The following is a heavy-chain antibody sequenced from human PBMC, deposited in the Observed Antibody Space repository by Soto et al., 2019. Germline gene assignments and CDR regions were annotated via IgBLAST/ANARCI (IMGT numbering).Heavy chain of an antibody. V-gene: IGHV1-69*01. D-gene: IGHD2-2*01. CDR2: IIPIFGTA. Sequence: QVQLVQSGAEVKKPGSSVKVSCKASGGTFSSYAISWVRQAPGQGLEWMGGIIPIFGTANYAQKFQGRVTITADESTSTAYMALSSLRSEDTAVYYCARHDVVVPAAMAYYYYGMDVWGQGTTVTVSS. J-gene: IGHJ6*02. CDR3: ARHDVVVPAAMAYYYYGMDV. CDR1: GGTFSSYA.